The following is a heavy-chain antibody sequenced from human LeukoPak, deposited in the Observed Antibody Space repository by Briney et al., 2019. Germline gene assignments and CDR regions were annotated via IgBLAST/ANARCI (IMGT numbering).Heavy chain of an antibody. D-gene: IGHD3-9*01. CDR1: GYTFTGYH. J-gene: IGHJ4*02. CDR3: ARVRRQYFDWSNAPDFDY. CDR2: INPNSGGT. Sequence: ASVKVSCKASGYTFTGYHVHWVRQAPGQGLEWMGWINPNSGGTNYAQKFQGRVTMTRDTSISTAYMELSRLRSDDTAVYYCARVRRQYFDWSNAPDFDYWGQGTLVTVSS. V-gene: IGHV1-2*02.